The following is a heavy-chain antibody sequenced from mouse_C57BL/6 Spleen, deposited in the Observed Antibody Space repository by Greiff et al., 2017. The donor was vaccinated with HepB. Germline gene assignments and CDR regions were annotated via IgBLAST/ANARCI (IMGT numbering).Heavy chain of an antibody. CDR3: ARRGTTVVARYFDV. J-gene: IGHJ1*03. CDR1: GYTFTDYY. Sequence: EVKLMESGPELVKPGASVKISCKASGYTFTDYYMNWVKQSHGKSLEWIGDINPNNGGTSYNQKFKGKATLTVDKSSSTAYMELRSLTSEDSAVYYCARRGTTVVARYFDVWGTGTTVTVSS. CDR2: INPNNGGT. V-gene: IGHV1-26*01. D-gene: IGHD1-1*01.